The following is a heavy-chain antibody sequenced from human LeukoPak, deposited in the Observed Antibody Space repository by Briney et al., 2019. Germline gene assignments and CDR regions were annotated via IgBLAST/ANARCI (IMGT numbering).Heavy chain of an antibody. D-gene: IGHD5-24*01. CDR3: ARTWGVEMATISTIDY. Sequence: GASVKVSCKASGYTFTGYFMHWVRQAPGQGLEWLGWINPNSGVTNYAQKFQGRVTMARDTSISTAYMELSRLRSDDTAVYYYARTWGVEMATISTIDYWGQGTLVTVSS. CDR2: INPNSGVT. V-gene: IGHV1-2*02. CDR1: GYTFTGYF. J-gene: IGHJ4*02.